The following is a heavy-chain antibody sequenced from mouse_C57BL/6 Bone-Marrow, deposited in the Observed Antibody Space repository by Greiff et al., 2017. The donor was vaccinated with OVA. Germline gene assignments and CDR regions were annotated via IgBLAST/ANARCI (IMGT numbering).Heavy chain of an antibody. CDR1: GYAFSSSW. D-gene: IGHD2-12*01. J-gene: IGHJ4*01. CDR3: VYSLDYAMDY. Sequence: QVHVKQSGPELVKPGASVKISCKASGYAFSSSWMNWVKQRPGKGLEWIGRIYPGDGDTNYNGKFKGKATLTADKSSSTAYMQLSSLTSEDSAVYFCVYSLDYAMDYWGQGTSVTVSS. CDR2: IYPGDGDT. V-gene: IGHV1-82*01.